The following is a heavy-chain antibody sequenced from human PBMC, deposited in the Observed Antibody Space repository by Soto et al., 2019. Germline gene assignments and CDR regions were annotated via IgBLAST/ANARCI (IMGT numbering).Heavy chain of an antibody. Sequence: EVQLVESGGGLVQPGGSLSLSFEASGCTFSSYSMNWVRQAPGKGLEWVSYIRSSSSTIYYADCVKGRFTISRDNAKNSMYLQMNSLSDEDTAVYYCARDMEEEWELQTDSYGMDVWGQGTTVTVAS. V-gene: IGHV3-48*02. D-gene: IGHD1-26*01. CDR2: IRSSSSTI. CDR3: ARDMEEEWELQTDSYGMDV. CDR1: GCTFSSYS. J-gene: IGHJ6*02.